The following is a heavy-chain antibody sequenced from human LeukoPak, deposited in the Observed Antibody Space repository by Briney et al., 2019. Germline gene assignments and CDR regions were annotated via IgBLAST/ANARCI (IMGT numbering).Heavy chain of an antibody. CDR2: ISSSSSYT. D-gene: IGHD6-6*01. V-gene: IGHV3-11*06. Sequence: GGSLRLSCAASGFTFSDYYMSWIRQAPGKGLEWVSYISSSSSYTNYADSVKGRFTISRDNAKNSLYLQMNSLRAEDTAVYYCAREGYSSSSLDYWGQGTLVTVSS. CDR3: AREGYSSSSLDY. J-gene: IGHJ4*02. CDR1: GFTFSDYY.